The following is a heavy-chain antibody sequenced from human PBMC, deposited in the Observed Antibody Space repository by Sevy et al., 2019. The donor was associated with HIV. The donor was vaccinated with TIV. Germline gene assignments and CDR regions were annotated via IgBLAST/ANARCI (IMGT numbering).Heavy chain of an antibody. Sequence: ASVKVSCKASGYTFTTYGISWVRQAPGQGLEWMGWISAYNGNTNYAQKFQGRVTMTTETSTSTAYMELRSLRSDDTAVYYRVAYYDYIWAGWFDPWGQGTLVTVSS. CDR1: GYTFTTYG. J-gene: IGHJ5*02. V-gene: IGHV1-18*01. CDR2: ISAYNGNT. CDR3: VAYYDYIWAGWFDP. D-gene: IGHD3-16*01.